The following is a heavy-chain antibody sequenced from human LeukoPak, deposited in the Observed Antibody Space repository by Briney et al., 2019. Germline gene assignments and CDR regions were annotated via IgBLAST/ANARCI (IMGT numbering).Heavy chain of an antibody. D-gene: IGHD2-2*02. V-gene: IGHV5-51*01. CDR3: ARQYCSSTSCYMGVFDI. J-gene: IGHJ3*02. CDR2: IYPGDSDT. CDR1: GYSFTSYW. Sequence: GESLKISCKGSGYSFTSYWIGWVRQMPGKGLEWMGIIYPGDSDTRYSASFQGQVTISADKSISTAYLQWSSLKASDTAMYYCARQYCSSTSCYMGVFDIWGQGTTVTVSS.